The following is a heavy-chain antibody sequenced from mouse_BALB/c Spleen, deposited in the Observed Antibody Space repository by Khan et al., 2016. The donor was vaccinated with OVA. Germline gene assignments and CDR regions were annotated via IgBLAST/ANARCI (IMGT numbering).Heavy chain of an antibody. J-gene: IGHJ4*01. CDR1: GFSLTNYG. CDR3: ARQPYYHYNIMDY. D-gene: IGHD2-10*01. CDR2: IWNDGTT. Sequence: VQLQESGPGLAAPSQSLSIPCTISGFSLTNYGVHWVRQPPGKGLEWLVVIWNDGTTTYNSSLKSRLTITKDNSQSQVFLKMNSLQTDDTAIYFCARQPYYHYNIMDYWGQGTSVTVSS. V-gene: IGHV2-6-1*01.